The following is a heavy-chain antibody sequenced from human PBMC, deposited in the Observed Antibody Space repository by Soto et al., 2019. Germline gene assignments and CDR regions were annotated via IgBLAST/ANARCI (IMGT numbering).Heavy chain of an antibody. CDR3: LRGAGLYFDY. Sequence: EVQLVESGGGVLRPGGSLRLSCAASGFTFDDYGMSWARQAPGKGLEWVSGVNWNGGGTGYADSVKGRFTISRDNAKNSLSLQMNGLRAEDTAFYYCLRGAGLYFDYWGQGTLVTVSS. CDR1: GFTFDDYG. V-gene: IGHV3-20*04. CDR2: VNWNGGGT. J-gene: IGHJ4*02.